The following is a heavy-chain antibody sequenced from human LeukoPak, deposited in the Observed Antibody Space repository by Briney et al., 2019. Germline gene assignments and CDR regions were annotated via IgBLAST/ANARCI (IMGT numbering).Heavy chain of an antibody. D-gene: IGHD4-17*01. J-gene: IGHJ4*02. Sequence: GGSLRLSCAASGFTFSNYVMSWVRQAPGKGLEWVSGISGSGGSTCYADSVKGRFTISRDNSKNTLYVQMNSLRAEDTAVYYCAKARYGDYVPFDHWGQGTLVTVSS. CDR1: GFTFSNYV. V-gene: IGHV3-23*01. CDR3: AKARYGDYVPFDH. CDR2: ISGSGGST.